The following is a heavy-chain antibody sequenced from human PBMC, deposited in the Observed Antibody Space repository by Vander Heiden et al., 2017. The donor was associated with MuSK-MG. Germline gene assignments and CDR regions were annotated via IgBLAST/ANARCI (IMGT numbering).Heavy chain of an antibody. CDR3: ARDFREYYDFWSGYPYYYYGMDV. Sequence: QLQLQESGPGLVKPSETLSLTCTVSGGPISSSSYYWGWIRQPPGKGLEWIGSIYYSGSTYYNPSLKSRVTISVDTSKNQFSLKLSSVTAADTAVYYCARDFREYYDFWSGYPYYYYGMDVWGQGTTVTVSS. CDR1: GGPISSSSYY. V-gene: IGHV4-39*07. CDR2: IYYSGST. J-gene: IGHJ6*02. D-gene: IGHD3-3*01.